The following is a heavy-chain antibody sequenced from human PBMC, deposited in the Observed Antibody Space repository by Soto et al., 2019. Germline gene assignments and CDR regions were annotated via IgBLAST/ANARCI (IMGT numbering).Heavy chain of an antibody. Sequence: PSETLSLTCTVYGESFSGYIWTWIRQTPGKGLQWIGQINHTGSAYYNPSLKSRVAISQDMSKNQFSLTLGSVTAADTAVYYCARGSLGGYYGAFDVWGQGTVVTVSS. D-gene: IGHD3-10*01. V-gene: IGHV4-34*01. J-gene: IGHJ3*01. CDR3: ARGSLGGYYGAFDV. CDR2: INHTGSA. CDR1: GESFSGYI.